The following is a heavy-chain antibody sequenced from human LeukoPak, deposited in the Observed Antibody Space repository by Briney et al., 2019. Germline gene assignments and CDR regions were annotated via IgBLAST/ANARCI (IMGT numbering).Heavy chain of an antibody. CDR2: IIPILGIA. Sequence: SVKVPCKASGGTFSSYTISWVRQAPGQGLEWMGRIIPILGIANYAQKLQGRVTITADKSTSTAYMELSSLRSEDTAVYYCARLESRLVGATPGYWGQGTLVTVSS. CDR3: ARLESRLVGATPGY. D-gene: IGHD1-26*01. CDR1: GGTFSSYT. J-gene: IGHJ4*02. V-gene: IGHV1-69*02.